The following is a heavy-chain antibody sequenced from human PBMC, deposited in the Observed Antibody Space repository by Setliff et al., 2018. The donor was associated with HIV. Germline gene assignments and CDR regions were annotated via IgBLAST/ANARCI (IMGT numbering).Heavy chain of an antibody. Sequence: SETLSLTCTVSGGSITSYYWTWIRQPPGKGLEWIGYVYYTGSTKYNPSLKSRVTISVDRSKNQFSLKVTSVTAADTAVYYCARGIQFSATTYYYYYMDVWGKGTTVTVSS. D-gene: IGHD5-18*01. CDR3: ARGIQFSATTYYYYYMDV. CDR2: VYYTGST. V-gene: IGHV4-59*12. J-gene: IGHJ6*03. CDR1: GGSITSYY.